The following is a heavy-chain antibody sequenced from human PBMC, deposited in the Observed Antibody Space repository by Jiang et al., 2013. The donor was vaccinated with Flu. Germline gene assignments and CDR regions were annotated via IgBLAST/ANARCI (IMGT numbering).Heavy chain of an antibody. D-gene: IGHD3-3*01. CDR1: GFTFGDYA. Sequence: VQLLESGGGLVQPGRSLRLSCTASGFTFGDYAMSWFRQAPGKGLEWVGFIRSKAYGGTTEYAASVKGRFTISRDDSKSIAYLQMNSLKTEDTAVYYCTRGKLKRVRFLEWLLPTADGMDVWGPRDHGHRLL. V-gene: IGHV3-49*03. CDR2: IRSKAYGGTT. J-gene: IGHJ6*01. CDR3: TRGKLKRVRFLEWLLPTADGMDV.